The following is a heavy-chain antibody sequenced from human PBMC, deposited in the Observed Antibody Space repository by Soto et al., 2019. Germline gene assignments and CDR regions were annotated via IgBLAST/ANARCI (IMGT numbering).Heavy chain of an antibody. D-gene: IGHD3-16*01. Sequence: QVQLVQSGAEVKKPGASVKVSCKASGYTFTSYGISWVRQAPGQGLEWMGWISAYNGNTNYAQKLQGRVTMTTDTYTSTGYMELRSLRSAATAVYYCARSRGGSLYYYYMDVWGKGTTVTVSS. CDR3: ARSRGGSLYYYYMDV. CDR2: ISAYNGNT. J-gene: IGHJ6*03. CDR1: GYTFTSYG. V-gene: IGHV1-18*01.